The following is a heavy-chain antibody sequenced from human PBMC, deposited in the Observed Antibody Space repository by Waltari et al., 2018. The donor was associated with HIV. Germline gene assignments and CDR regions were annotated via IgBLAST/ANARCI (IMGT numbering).Heavy chain of an antibody. V-gene: IGHV1-69*01. J-gene: IGHJ4*02. D-gene: IGHD3-22*01. CDR1: GGTFSSYA. Sequence: QVQLVQSGAEVKKPGSSVKVSCKASGGTFSSYAISWVRQAPGQGLEWMGGIIPIFGTASYAQKFQGRVTITADESTSTAYMELSSLRSEDTAVYYCARDLSYYYDSSGYAFDYWGQGTLVTVSS. CDR3: ARDLSYYYDSSGYAFDY. CDR2: IIPIFGTA.